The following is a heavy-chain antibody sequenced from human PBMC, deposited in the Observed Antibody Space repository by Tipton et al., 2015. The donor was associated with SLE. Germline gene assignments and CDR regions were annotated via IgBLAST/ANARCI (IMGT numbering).Heavy chain of an antibody. Sequence: TLSLTCVVYGGSFSGYYWSWIRQPPGKGLEWVGELNHGGSINYNPSLESRVTISIDASENQFSLNLNSVTAADSAVYYCAREKSPYSTSSHFYAMDVWGQGTTVTVSS. CDR3: AREKSPYSTSSHFYAMDV. CDR1: GGSFSGYY. J-gene: IGHJ6*02. V-gene: IGHV4-34*01. CDR2: LNHGGSI. D-gene: IGHD6-6*01.